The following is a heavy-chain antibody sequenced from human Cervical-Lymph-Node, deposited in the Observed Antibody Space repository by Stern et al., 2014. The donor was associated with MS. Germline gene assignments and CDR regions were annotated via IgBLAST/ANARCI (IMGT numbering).Heavy chain of an antibody. CDR2: INPSDTVS. CDR1: GYTFTSYY. V-gene: IGHV1-46*01. D-gene: IGHD3-22*01. CDR3: ARRDYYGSSGFLLH. J-gene: IGHJ4*02. Sequence: VQLVQSGAEVKKPGASVKVSCKASGYTFTSYYIHWVRQAPGQGLEWMGLINPSDTVSNYAQKFQGRVTMTRDTSTSTIYMELSSLRSEDTAVYYCARRDYYGSSGFLLHWGQGTLVTVSS.